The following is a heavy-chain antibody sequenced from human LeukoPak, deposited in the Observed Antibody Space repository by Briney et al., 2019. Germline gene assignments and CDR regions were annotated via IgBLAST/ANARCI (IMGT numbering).Heavy chain of an antibody. D-gene: IGHD3-3*01. CDR3: ARGVPEYYDFWSGYFYYFDY. J-gene: IGHJ4*02. V-gene: IGHV4-59*01. CDR2: IYYSGST. CDR1: GGSISNYY. Sequence: SETLSLTCTVSGGSISNYYWSWIRQPPGKGLEWIGYIYYSGSTNYNPSLKSRVTMSVDTSKNQFSLKLSSVTAADTAVYYCARGVPEYYDFWSGYFYYFDYWGQGTLVTVSS.